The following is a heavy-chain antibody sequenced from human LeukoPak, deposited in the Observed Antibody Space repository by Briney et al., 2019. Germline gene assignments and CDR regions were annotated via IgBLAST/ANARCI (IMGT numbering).Heavy chain of an antibody. CDR2: INPNSGGT. CDR3: ARVSQPKRQLVRRGDFDY. D-gene: IGHD6-13*01. CDR1: GYTFTGYY. J-gene: IGHJ4*02. V-gene: IGHV1-2*02. Sequence: GASVKVSCKASGYTFTGYYMHWVRQAPGQGLEWMGWINPNSGGTNYAQKFQGRVTMTRDTSISTAYMELSRLRSDDTAVYYCARVSQPKRQLVRRGDFDYWGQGTLVTVSS.